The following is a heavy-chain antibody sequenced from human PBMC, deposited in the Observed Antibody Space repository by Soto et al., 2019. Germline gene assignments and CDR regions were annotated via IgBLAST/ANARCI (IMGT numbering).Heavy chain of an antibody. V-gene: IGHV4-31*03. CDR1: GASIRSGGFY. D-gene: IGHD3-10*01. J-gene: IGHJ4*02. CDR3: ARAMGAVNYFDY. Sequence: QVQLQESGPGLVKPPQTLSLTCTVSGASIRSGGFYWSWIRQHPEKGLEWIGYFYYSGNAYYNPSLRSRLTISGGASKTQCSLNLRSVTAADTAVYFCARAMGAVNYFDYWGQGILVTVSS. CDR2: FYYSGNA.